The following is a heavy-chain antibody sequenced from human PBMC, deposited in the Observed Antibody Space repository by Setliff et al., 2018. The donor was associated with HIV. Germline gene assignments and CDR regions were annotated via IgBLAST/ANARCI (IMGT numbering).Heavy chain of an antibody. J-gene: IGHJ3*02. CDR2: ISSNNGAYT. V-gene: IGHV3-11*03. CDR1: GFIFSDFY. Sequence: GGSLRLSCAASGFIFSDFYMSWIRQAPGKGLEWVSYISSNNGAYTYYADSVKGRFTISRDISQNTLYLQMNSLRAEDTAVYYCARYRPNHPQNAFDIWGQGTMVTVSS. CDR3: ARYRPNHPQNAFDI. D-gene: IGHD1-26*01.